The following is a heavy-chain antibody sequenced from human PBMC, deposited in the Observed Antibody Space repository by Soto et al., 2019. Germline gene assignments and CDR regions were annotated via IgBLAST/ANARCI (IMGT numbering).Heavy chain of an antibody. V-gene: IGHV4-31*03. J-gene: IGHJ1*01. D-gene: IGHD3-22*01. CDR2: IYYSGST. CDR1: GGSISSGGYY. Sequence: QVQLQESGPGLVKPSQTLSLTCTVSGGSISSGGYYWRWIRQHPGKGLEWIGYIYYSGSTYYNPSLKIRVTISVDTSKNQFSLKLSSVTAADTAVYYCAIYDSSGSRGFQHWGQGTLVTVSS. CDR3: AIYDSSGSRGFQH.